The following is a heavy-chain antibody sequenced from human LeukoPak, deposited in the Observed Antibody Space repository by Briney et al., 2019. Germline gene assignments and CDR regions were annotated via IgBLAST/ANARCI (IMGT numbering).Heavy chain of an antibody. CDR1: GFTFSSYE. V-gene: IGHV3-48*03. CDR3: ARDTKDY. J-gene: IGHJ4*02. CDR2: ITTTGDRI. Sequence: GGSLRLSCEASGFTFSSYEMNWVRQAPGKVLEWISYITTTGDRIQYADSVKGRFTISRDNAKNSLYLQMNSLRAEDTGVYFCARDTKDYWGQGTLVVVSS. D-gene: IGHD2-2*01.